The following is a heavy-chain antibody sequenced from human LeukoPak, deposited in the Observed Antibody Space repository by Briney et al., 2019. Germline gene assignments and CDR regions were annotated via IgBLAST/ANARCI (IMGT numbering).Heavy chain of an antibody. J-gene: IGHJ4*02. Sequence: GRSLRLSCAASGFTFSSYGMHWVRQAPGKGLEWVAVISYDGSNKYYADSVKGRFTISRDNSKNTLYLQMNSLRAEDTAVYYCAKDLGRRGSPLDYWGQGTLVTVYS. CDR3: AKDLGRRGSPLDY. CDR2: ISYDGSNK. V-gene: IGHV3-30*18. CDR1: GFTFSSYG. D-gene: IGHD1-26*01.